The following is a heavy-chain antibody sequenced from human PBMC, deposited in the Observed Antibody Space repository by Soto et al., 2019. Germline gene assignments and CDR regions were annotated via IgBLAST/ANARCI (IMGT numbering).Heavy chain of an antibody. D-gene: IGHD5-12*01. J-gene: IGHJ4*02. V-gene: IGHV4-39*01. CDR1: GGSISSSSYY. Sequence: PSETLSLTCTVSGGSISSSSYYWGWIRQPPGKGLEWIGSIYYSGSTYYNPSLKSRVTISVDTSKNQFSLKLSSVTAADTAVYYCARGARRTNFDYWGQGTLVTVS. CDR3: ARGARRTNFDY. CDR2: IYYSGST.